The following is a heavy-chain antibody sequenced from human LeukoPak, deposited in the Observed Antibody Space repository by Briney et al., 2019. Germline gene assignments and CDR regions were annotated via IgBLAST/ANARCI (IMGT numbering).Heavy chain of an antibody. V-gene: IGHV1-8*03. D-gene: IGHD6-6*01. CDR2: MNPNSGNT. CDR3: ARGRSIAAQSNWFDP. CDR1: GYTFTSYD. J-gene: IGHJ5*02. Sequence: ASVKVSCKASGYTFTSYDINWVRQATGQGLEWMGWMNPNSGNTGYAQKFQGRVTITRNTSISTAYMELSSLRSEDTAVYYCARGRSIAAQSNWFDPWGQGTLVIVSS.